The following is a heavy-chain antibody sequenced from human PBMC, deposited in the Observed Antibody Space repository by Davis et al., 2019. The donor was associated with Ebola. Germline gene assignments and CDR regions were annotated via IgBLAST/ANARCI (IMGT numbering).Heavy chain of an antibody. Sequence: PGGSLRLSCAASGFTFSSYGMHWVRQAPGKGLEWVAFIRYDGSNKYYADSVKGRFTISRDNAKNSLYLQMNSLRDEDTAVYYCARQGYYDSSGYSFDYWGQGTLVTVSS. J-gene: IGHJ4*02. CDR3: ARQGYYDSSGYSFDY. V-gene: IGHV3-30*02. CDR2: IRYDGSNK. D-gene: IGHD3-22*01. CDR1: GFTFSSYG.